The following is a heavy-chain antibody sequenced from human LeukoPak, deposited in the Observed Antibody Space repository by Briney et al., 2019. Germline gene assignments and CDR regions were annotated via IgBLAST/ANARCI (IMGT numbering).Heavy chain of an antibody. CDR3: ARADRLDGGPYLIGP. CDR1: GYSFTDYY. CDR2: INPNSGGT. D-gene: IGHD2-21*01. J-gene: IGHJ5*02. Sequence: ASVKVSCKTSGYSFTDYYMHWVRQAPGQGLEWMGWINPNSGGTSSAQKFQGRVTMTRDTSITTVYMEVSWLTSNDTAIYYCARADRLDGGPYLIGPWGQGTLVTVSS. V-gene: IGHV1-2*02.